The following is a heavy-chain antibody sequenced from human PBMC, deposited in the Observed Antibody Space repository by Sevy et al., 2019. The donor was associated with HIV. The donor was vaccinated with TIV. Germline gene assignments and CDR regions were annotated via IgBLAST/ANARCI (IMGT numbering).Heavy chain of an antibody. V-gene: IGHV4-38-2*02. CDR1: GYSISRGYY. D-gene: IGHD1-26*01. CDR2: MYHGDSP. Sequence: SETLSLTCTVSGYSISRGYYWGWIRQPPGKRLEWIGSMYHGDSPNHNPSLKSRVTISMDTSKNQFSLKLGSVTAADTAVYYCARAEVGDFDHWGQGTLVTVSS. CDR3: ARAEVGDFDH. J-gene: IGHJ4*02.